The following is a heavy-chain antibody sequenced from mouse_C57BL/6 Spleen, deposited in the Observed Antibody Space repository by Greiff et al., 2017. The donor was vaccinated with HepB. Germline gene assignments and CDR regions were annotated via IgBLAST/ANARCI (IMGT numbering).Heavy chain of an antibody. Sequence: VKLQESGAELVKPGASVKLSCKASGYTFTSYWMQWVKQRPGQGLEWIGEIDPSDSYTNYNQKFKGKATLTVDTSSSTAYMQLSSLTSEDSAVYYCARSQYGNYDAMDYWGQGTSVTVSS. CDR3: ARSQYGNYDAMDY. J-gene: IGHJ4*01. CDR2: IDPSDSYT. CDR1: GYTFTSYW. D-gene: IGHD2-10*02. V-gene: IGHV1-50*01.